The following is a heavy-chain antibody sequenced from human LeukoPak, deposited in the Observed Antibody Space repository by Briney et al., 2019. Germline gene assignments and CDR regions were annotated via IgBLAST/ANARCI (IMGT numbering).Heavy chain of an antibody. CDR2: FDPEDGET. J-gene: IGHJ5*02. V-gene: IGHV1-24*01. D-gene: IGHD5-12*01. CDR1: GYTLTELS. Sequence: EASVKVSCKVSGYTLTELSMHWVRQAPGKGLEWMGGFDPEDGETIYAQKFQGRVTVTEDTSTDTAYMELSSLRSEDTAVYYCARNKVGNWFDPWGQGTLVTVSS. CDR3: ARNKVGNWFDP.